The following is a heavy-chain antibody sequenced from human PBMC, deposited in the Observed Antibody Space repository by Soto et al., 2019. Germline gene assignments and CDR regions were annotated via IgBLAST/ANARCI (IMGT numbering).Heavy chain of an antibody. CDR1: GGSISSGGYY. D-gene: IGHD2-2*01. CDR3: ARDVSSTSQGYYYGMDV. V-gene: IGHV4-31*03. J-gene: IGHJ6*02. CDR2: IYYSGST. Sequence: SETLSLTCTVSGGSISSGGYYWSWIRQHPGKGLEWIGYIYYSGSTYYNPSLKSRVTISVDTSKNQFSLKLSSVTAADTAVYYCARDVSSTSQGYYYGMDVWGQGTTVTVSS.